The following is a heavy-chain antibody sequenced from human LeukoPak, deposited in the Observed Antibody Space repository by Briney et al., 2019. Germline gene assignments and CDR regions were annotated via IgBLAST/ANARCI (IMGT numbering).Heavy chain of an antibody. D-gene: IGHD5-18*01. V-gene: IGHV3-23*01. CDR1: GFNFNYYA. CDR3: ARHDSFIPY. J-gene: IGHJ4*02. Sequence: GGSLRLSCAGSGFNFNYYAMSWVRQAPGKGLEWVSGISDNEGRTYYTDSVKGRFTISRDRTKNTVYLQMHNLRADDTAVYFCARHDSFIPYWGQGTLVTVSS. CDR2: ISDNEGRT.